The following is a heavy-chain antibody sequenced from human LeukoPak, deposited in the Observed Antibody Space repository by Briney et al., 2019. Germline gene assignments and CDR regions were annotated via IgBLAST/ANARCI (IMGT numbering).Heavy chain of an antibody. CDR1: GGSISSGSYY. V-gene: IGHV4-39*07. Sequence: SEALSLTCTVSGGSISSGSYYWVWIRQPPGKGLEWIGTIYYSGTTYYNPSLKSRVTISVDTSKNQFSLRLSSVTAADTAVYYCARPRDYGGNRPFDYWGQGTLVTVSS. CDR2: IYYSGTT. J-gene: IGHJ4*02. CDR3: ARPRDYGGNRPFDY. D-gene: IGHD4-23*01.